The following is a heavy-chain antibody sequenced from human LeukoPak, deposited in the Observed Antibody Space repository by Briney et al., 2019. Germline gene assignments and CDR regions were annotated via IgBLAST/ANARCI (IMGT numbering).Heavy chain of an antibody. CDR2: INHSGSN. CDR3: ARASIAARDAFDI. Sequence: SETLSLTCAVYGGSFSGYYWSWIRQPPGKGLEWIGEINHSGSNNYNPSLKSRVTISVDTSKNQCSLKLSSVTAADTAVYYCARASIAARDAFDIWGQGTMVTVSS. D-gene: IGHD6-6*01. CDR1: GGSFSGYY. V-gene: IGHV4-34*01. J-gene: IGHJ3*02.